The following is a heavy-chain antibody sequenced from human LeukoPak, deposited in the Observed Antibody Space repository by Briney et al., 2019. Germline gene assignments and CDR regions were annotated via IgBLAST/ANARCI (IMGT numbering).Heavy chain of an antibody. CDR3: ARAFYPGYYSYMAV. Sequence: PSETLSLTCAVYGGSFSGYYWSWIRQSPGKGLEWIGYIYYSGSTNYNPSLKSRVTISVDTSKNQFSLKLSSVTAADTAVYYCARAFYPGYYSYMAVWGKGTTVTVSS. CDR2: IYYSGST. J-gene: IGHJ6*03. V-gene: IGHV4-59*01. D-gene: IGHD3-3*02. CDR1: GGSFSGYY.